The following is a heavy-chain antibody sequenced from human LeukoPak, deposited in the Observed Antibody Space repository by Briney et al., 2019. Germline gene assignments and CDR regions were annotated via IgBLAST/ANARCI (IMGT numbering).Heavy chain of an antibody. D-gene: IGHD2-8*01. J-gene: IGHJ4*02. CDR1: GFTFSSYG. Sequence: GGSLRLSCAASGFTFSSYGMHWVRQAPGKGLEWVAVISYDGSNKYYADSVKGRFTISRDNSKNTLYLQMNSLRAEDTAVYYCAKDCMGYFDYWGQGTLVTVSS. CDR2: ISYDGSNK. V-gene: IGHV3-30*18. CDR3: AKDCMGYFDY.